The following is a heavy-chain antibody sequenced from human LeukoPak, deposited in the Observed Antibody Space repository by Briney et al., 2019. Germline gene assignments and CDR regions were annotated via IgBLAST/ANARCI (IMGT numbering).Heavy chain of an antibody. D-gene: IGHD3-22*01. V-gene: IGHV3-43D*03. Sequence: GGSLRLSCAASGFTFDDYAMHWVRQAPGKGLEWVSLISWDGGSTYYADSVKGRFTISRDNSKNSLYLQMNSLRAEDTALYYCAKGSYDSSGYPDYWGQGTLVTVSS. CDR2: ISWDGGST. J-gene: IGHJ4*02. CDR1: GFTFDDYA. CDR3: AKGSYDSSGYPDY.